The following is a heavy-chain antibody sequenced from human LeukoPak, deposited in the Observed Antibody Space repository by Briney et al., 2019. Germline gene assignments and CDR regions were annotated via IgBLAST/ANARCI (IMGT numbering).Heavy chain of an antibody. CDR2: IGGRDGYT. D-gene: IGHD3-9*01. CDR1: GFIFSNYA. Sequence: GASLRLSCAASGFIFSNYAVSWVRQAPGKGLEWVSAIGGRDGYTYYADSVKGRFTVSRDDPKNTLYLQMNTLRVEDTAVYCCAKWGDYDILTGYYDSDYWGHGTLVTVSS. J-gene: IGHJ4*01. CDR3: AKWGDYDILTGYYDSDY. V-gene: IGHV3-23*01.